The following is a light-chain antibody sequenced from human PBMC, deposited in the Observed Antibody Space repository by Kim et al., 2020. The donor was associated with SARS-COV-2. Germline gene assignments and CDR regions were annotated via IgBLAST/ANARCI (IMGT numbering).Light chain of an antibody. V-gene: IGKV3-15*01. CDR1: QSVSSN. J-gene: IGKJ1*01. CDR2: GAS. CDR3: QQYNT. Sequence: VTLSVSPGERATLSCRASQSVSSNLAWYQQKPGQAPRLLIYGASTRATGIPARFSGSGSGTEFTLTISNLQSEDFAVYYCQQYNTFGQGTKVDIK.